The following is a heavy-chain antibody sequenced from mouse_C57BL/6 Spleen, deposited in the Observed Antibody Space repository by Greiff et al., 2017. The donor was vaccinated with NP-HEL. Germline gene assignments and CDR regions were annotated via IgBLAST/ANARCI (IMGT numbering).Heavy chain of an antibody. V-gene: IGHV5-9-1*02. CDR2: ISSGGDYI. D-gene: IGHD1-1*01. J-gene: IGHJ2*01. CDR3: TRDSHYYGSSLDY. Sequence: DVKLQESGEGLVKPGGSLKLSCAASGFTFSSYAMSWVRQTPEKRLEWVAYISSGGDYIYYADTVKGRFTISRDNARNTLYLQMSSLKSEDTAMYYCTRDSHYYGSSLDYWGQGTTLTVSS. CDR1: GFTFSSYA.